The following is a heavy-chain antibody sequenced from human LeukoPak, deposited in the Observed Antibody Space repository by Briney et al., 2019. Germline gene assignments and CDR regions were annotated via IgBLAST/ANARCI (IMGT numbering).Heavy chain of an antibody. CDR2: IKSKTEGGIT. D-gene: IGHD3-22*01. CDR1: GFTVSNAW. V-gene: IGHV3-15*01. CDR3: SKDDSSGYAVPLDY. Sequence: PGGCLRLACAAAGFTVSNAWMSSVRQPPGKGMEWVGCIKSKTEGGITAYAAAVKGRLTITRGNPRNRLCLQMNSLKPEDPAVYYCSKDDSSGYAVPLDYWGQGNLVTVSS. J-gene: IGHJ4*02.